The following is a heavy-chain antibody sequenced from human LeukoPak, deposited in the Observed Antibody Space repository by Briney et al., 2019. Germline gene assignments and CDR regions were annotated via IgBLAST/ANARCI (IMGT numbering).Heavy chain of an antibody. J-gene: IGHJ6*02. Sequence: GGSLRLSCSASGFTFSNYAMSWVRQGPGKGLEWVSAISGSGGSTYYADSVKGRFTISRDKSENTLYLQMNSLRAEDTAVYYCAKSLRQLARVYYYGMDVWGQGTTVTVSS. CDR1: GFTFSNYA. CDR3: AKSLRQLARVYYYGMDV. CDR2: ISGSGGST. V-gene: IGHV3-23*01. D-gene: IGHD6-13*01.